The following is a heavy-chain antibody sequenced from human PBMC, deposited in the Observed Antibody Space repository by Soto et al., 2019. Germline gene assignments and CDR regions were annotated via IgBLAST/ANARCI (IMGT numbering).Heavy chain of an antibody. V-gene: IGHV3-48*02. Sequence: LRLSFAASGFTFMSSWMGWVRQAAGKGLEWIAYISYDSDTIQYADSVKGRFTISRDNAKNSLYLQMNSLRDEDTAVYYCARLYYDYVWGQGTTVTVSS. CDR2: ISYDSDTI. D-gene: IGHD3-3*01. J-gene: IGHJ6*02. CDR1: GFTFMSSW. CDR3: ARLYYDYV.